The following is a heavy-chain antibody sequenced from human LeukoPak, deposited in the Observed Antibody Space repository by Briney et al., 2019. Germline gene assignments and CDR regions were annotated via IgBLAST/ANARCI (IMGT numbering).Heavy chain of an antibody. CDR1: GFTFSSYS. D-gene: IGHD3-9*01. Sequence: GGSLRLSCAASGFTFSSYSMNWVRQAPGKGLEWVSSISSSSSYIYYADSVKGRFTISRDNSKNTLYLQMNSLRAEDTAVYYCAKGEGTYYDILTGYVSTYDAFDIWGQGTMVTVSS. CDR2: ISSSSSYI. J-gene: IGHJ3*02. CDR3: AKGEGTYYDILTGYVSTYDAFDI. V-gene: IGHV3-21*01.